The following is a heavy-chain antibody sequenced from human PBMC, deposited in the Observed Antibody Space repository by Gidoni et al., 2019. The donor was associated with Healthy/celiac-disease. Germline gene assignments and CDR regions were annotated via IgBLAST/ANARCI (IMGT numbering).Heavy chain of an antibody. CDR2: ISYDGSNK. CDR3: AKDIFEWELPRGPFDY. V-gene: IGHV3-30*18. Sequence: QVQLVESGGGVVQPGRSLRLSCAASGFTFSNYGMHRVRQAPGKGLEWVAVISYDGSNKDYADSVKGRFTISRDNSKNTLYLQMNSLRAEDTAVYYCAKDIFEWELPRGPFDYWGQGTLVTVSS. J-gene: IGHJ4*02. D-gene: IGHD1-26*01. CDR1: GFTFSNYG.